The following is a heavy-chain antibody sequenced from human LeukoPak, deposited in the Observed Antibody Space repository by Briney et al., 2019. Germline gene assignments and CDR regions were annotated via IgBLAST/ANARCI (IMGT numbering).Heavy chain of an antibody. CDR3: ARSGETVTDAFDI. CDR1: GGTFSSYA. J-gene: IGHJ3*02. CDR2: IIPIFGTA. V-gene: IGHV1-69*06. D-gene: IGHD4-17*01. Sequence: SVKVSCKASGGTFSSYAISWVRQAPGQELEWMGGIIPIFGTANYAQKFQGRVTITADKSTSTAYMELSSLRSEDTAVYYCARSGETVTDAFDIWGQGTMVTVSS.